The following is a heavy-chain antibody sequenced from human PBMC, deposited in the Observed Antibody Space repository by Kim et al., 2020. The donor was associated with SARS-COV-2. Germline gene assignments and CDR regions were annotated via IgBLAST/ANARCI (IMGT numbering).Heavy chain of an antibody. CDR3: ARGHSSGWYGAGY. V-gene: IGHV3-21*01. D-gene: IGHD6-19*01. Sequence: GGSLRLSCAASGFTFSSYSMNWVRQAPGKGLEWVSSISSSSSYIYYADSVKGRFTISRDNAKNSLYLQMNSLRAEDTAVYYCARGHSSGWYGAGYWGQGTLVTVSS. J-gene: IGHJ4*02. CDR1: GFTFSSYS. CDR2: ISSSSSYI.